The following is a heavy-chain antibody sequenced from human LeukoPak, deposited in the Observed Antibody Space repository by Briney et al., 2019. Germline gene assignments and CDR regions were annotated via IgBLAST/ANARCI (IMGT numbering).Heavy chain of an antibody. CDR3: AKDLGEQWLVFWFDP. V-gene: IGHV3-33*06. CDR2: MWYDGSNK. J-gene: IGHJ5*01. Sequence: GSLRLSCAAPGFTFSTYGMHWVRQAPGKGLEWVAVMWYDGSNKYYADSVKGRFTISRDNSKKTLYLQMNSLRAEDTAVYYGAKDLGEQWLVFWFDPWGQGTMVTVSS. D-gene: IGHD6-19*01. CDR1: GFTFSTYG.